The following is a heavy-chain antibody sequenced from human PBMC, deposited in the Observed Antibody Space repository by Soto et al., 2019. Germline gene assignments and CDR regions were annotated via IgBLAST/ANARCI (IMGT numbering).Heavy chain of an antibody. CDR3: ARGGDTSGSWPRY. CDR1: GFSFNSYS. Sequence: NPGGSLRLSCAASGFSFNSYSMNWVRQAPGKGLEWVSSISSSSSYIYYADSVRGRFTISRDTAQNSVYLQMNSLGVEDTAVYYCARGGDTSGSWPRYWGQGTLATVSS. V-gene: IGHV3-21*01. D-gene: IGHD3-22*01. J-gene: IGHJ4*02. CDR2: ISSSSSYI.